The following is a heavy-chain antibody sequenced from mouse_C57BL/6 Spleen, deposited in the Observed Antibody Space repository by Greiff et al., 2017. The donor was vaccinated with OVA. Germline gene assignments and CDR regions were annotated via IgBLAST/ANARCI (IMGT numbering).Heavy chain of an antibody. V-gene: IGHV5-17*01. CDR3: AILLRYPYYAMDY. J-gene: IGHJ4*01. CDR2: ISSGSSTI. Sequence: EVMLVESGGGLVKPGGSLKLSCAASGFTFSDYGMHWVRQAPEKGLEWVAYISSGSSTIYYADTVKGRFTISRDNAKNTLFLQMTSLRSEDTAMYYCAILLRYPYYAMDYWGQGTSVTVSS. D-gene: IGHD1-1*01. CDR1: GFTFSDYG.